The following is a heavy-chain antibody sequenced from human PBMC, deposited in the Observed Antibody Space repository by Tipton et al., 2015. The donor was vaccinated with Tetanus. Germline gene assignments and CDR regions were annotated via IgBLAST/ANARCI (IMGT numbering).Heavy chain of an antibody. CDR3: AKSMYGGYFHYYYGMDV. J-gene: IGHJ6*02. Sequence: SLRLSCAGSGFSFRDFGMNWVRQAPGKGLEWISYISYSSTSIYYADSVKGRFAVSRDNSKNTLYLQMNSLRPEDTAVYHCAKSMYGGYFHYYYGMDVWGQGTTVTVSS. D-gene: IGHD5-12*01. CDR1: GFSFRDFG. V-gene: IGHV3-48*01. CDR2: ISYSSTSI.